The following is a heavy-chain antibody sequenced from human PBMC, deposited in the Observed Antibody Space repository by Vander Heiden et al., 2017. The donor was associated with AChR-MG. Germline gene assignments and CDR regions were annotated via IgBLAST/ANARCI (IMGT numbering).Heavy chain of an antibody. D-gene: IGHD4-17*01. Sequence: LPLPASGPGLVPPSAPLSLTFTFSGGSISSSSYYWGWIRQPPGKGLEWIGSIYYSGSTYYNPALKSRVTISVDTSKNQFSLKLRSVTAADTAVYYFARGYGDSYNWFDPWGQGTLVTVSS. CDR3: ARGYGDSYNWFDP. CDR1: GGSISSSSYY. V-gene: IGHV4-39*01. J-gene: IGHJ5*02. CDR2: IYYSGST.